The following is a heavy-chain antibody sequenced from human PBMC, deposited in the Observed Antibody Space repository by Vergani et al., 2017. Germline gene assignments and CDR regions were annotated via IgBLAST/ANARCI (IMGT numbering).Heavy chain of an antibody. CDR2: IYPGDSDT. CDR1: GYSFTSYW. Sequence: EVQLVQSGAEVKKPGESLKISCKGSGYSFTSYWIGWVRQMPGKGLEWMGIIYPGDSDTRYSPSFQGQVTISADKSISTAYLQWSSLKASDTAMYYCARDGAYCGGDCATYGMDVWGQGTTVTGSS. V-gene: IGHV5-51*01. D-gene: IGHD2-21*02. CDR3: ARDGAYCGGDCATYGMDV. J-gene: IGHJ6*02.